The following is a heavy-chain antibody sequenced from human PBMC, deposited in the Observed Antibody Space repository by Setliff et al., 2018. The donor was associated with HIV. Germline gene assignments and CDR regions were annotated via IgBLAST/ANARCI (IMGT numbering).Heavy chain of an antibody. V-gene: IGHV3-21*01. D-gene: IGHD3-22*01. CDR3: ATIVESSGYHGGNYFDF. Sequence: GGSLRLSCAASGFTFTDYTMNWVRQAPGKGLEWVSSITSGSTYVNYADSVKGRFSISRDNSKNSLYLQMNSLRVEDTAVYYCATIVESSGYHGGNYFDFWGRGSLVTVSS. CDR1: GFTFTDYT. CDR2: ITSGSTYV. J-gene: IGHJ4*02.